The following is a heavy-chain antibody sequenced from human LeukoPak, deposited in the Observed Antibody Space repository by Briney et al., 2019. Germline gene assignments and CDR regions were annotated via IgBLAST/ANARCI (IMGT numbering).Heavy chain of an antibody. CDR1: GFTLSSYS. CDR3: ARGPLVVLIDY. V-gene: IGHV3-21*01. Sequence: GGSLRLSCAASGFTLSSYSMNWVRQAPGKGLEWVSSISSSSSYIYYADSVKGRFTISRDNAKNSLYLQMNSLRAEDTAVYYCARGPLVVLIDYWGQGTLVTVSS. D-gene: IGHD3-22*01. CDR2: ISSSSSYI. J-gene: IGHJ4*02.